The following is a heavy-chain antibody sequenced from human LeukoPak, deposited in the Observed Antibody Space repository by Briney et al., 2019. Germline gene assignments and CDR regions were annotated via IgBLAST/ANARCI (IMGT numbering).Heavy chain of an antibody. CDR3: ARAGGGYNYDDY. Sequence: GGSLRLSCAASGFTFSSYSMNWVRQAPGKGLEWTSYITSSSTSMYYADSVKGRFTISRDNAKNSLYLQMNSLRDEDTAVYYCARAGGGYNYDDYWGQGTLVTVSS. CDR1: GFTFSSYS. CDR2: ITSSSTSM. J-gene: IGHJ4*02. D-gene: IGHD5-12*01. V-gene: IGHV3-48*02.